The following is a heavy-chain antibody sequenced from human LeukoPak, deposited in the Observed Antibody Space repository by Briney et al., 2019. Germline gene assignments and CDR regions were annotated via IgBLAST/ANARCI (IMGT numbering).Heavy chain of an antibody. CDR2: IYSGGST. D-gene: IGHD6-13*01. Sequence: GGSLRLSCAASGFTVSTNYMSWVRQAPGKGLEWVSVIYSGGSTYYADSVKGRFTISRDNSKNTLYLQMNSLRAEDTAVYYCARGGVPGYSSAFDIWGQGTMVTVSS. CDR3: ARGGVPGYSSAFDI. J-gene: IGHJ3*02. CDR1: GFTVSTNY. V-gene: IGHV3-53*01.